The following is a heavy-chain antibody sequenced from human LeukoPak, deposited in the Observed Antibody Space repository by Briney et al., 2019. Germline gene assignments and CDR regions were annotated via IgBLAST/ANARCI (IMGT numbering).Heavy chain of an antibody. V-gene: IGHV1-8*01. D-gene: IGHD1-26*01. Sequence: ASVKVSCKASGYTFTSYDINWVRQATGQGLEWMGWKNPNSGNTGYAQKFQGRVTMTRNTSISTAYMELSSLRSEDTAVYYCARGGPGAAYFDYWGQGTLVTVSS. J-gene: IGHJ4*02. CDR3: ARGGPGAAYFDY. CDR1: GYTFTSYD. CDR2: KNPNSGNT.